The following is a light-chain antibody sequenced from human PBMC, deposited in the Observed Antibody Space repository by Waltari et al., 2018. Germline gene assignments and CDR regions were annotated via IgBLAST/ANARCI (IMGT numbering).Light chain of an antibody. CDR2: QNN. CDR3: QTWDLITVT. Sequence: SYEVTQPPSVSVSPGQKASLFCSGANLGHKYTSWYQQKTGQSPLLVMHQNNVRPSGIPERFSGSSSGNTATLTISGTQAMDEAVYFCQTWDLITVTFGGGTKLTVL. CDR1: NLGHKY. V-gene: IGLV3-1*01. J-gene: IGLJ2*01.